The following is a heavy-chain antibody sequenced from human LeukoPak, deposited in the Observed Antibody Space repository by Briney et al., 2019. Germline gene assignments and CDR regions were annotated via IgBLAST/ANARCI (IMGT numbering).Heavy chain of an antibody. CDR3: ARDQPSSWYYFDY. V-gene: IGHV3-48*03. Sequence: GGSLRLSCAASGFTFSSYEMNWVRQAPGKGLGWVSYITRSGDTIYYADSVKGRFTISRDNAKNSLYLQMNSLRAEDTAVYYCARDQPSSWYYFDYWGQGTLVTVSS. CDR2: ITRSGDTI. D-gene: IGHD6-13*01. J-gene: IGHJ4*02. CDR1: GFTFSSYE.